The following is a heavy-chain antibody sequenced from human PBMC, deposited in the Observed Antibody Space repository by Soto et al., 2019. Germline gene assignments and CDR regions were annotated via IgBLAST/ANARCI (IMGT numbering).Heavy chain of an antibody. Sequence: GGSLRLSCAASGFTFSSYGMHWVRQAPGKGLEWVAVISYDGSNKYYADSVKGRFTISRDNSKNTLYLQMNSLRAEDTAVYYCAKDLGGGYSGFHQWLPGPPDYWGQGTLVTVSS. J-gene: IGHJ4*02. CDR1: GFTFSSYG. V-gene: IGHV3-30*18. CDR3: AKDLGGGYSGFHQWLPGPPDY. CDR2: ISYDGSNK. D-gene: IGHD5-12*01.